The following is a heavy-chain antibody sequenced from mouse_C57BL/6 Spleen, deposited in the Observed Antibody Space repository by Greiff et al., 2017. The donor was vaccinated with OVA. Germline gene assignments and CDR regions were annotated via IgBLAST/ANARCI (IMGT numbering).Heavy chain of an antibody. CDR3: AIPPYYDYPYAIDY. D-gene: IGHD2-4*01. J-gene: IGHJ4*01. CDR1: GFTFSSYT. V-gene: IGHV5-9*04. Sequence: EVHLVESGGGLVKPGGSLKLSCAASGFTFSSYTMSWVRQTPEQRLEWVATISGGGGNTYYTDSVKGRFPISRDNARNTLYLQMSSLRSEDTAMYYCAIPPYYDYPYAIDYWGQGTSVTVSS. CDR2: ISGGGGNT.